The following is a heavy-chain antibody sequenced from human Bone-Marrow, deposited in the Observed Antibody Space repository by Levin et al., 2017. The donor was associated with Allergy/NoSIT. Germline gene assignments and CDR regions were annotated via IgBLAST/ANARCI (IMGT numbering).Heavy chain of an antibody. D-gene: IGHD5-24*01. CDR3: ARGGDRNWYFDL. CDR2: INPSGST. J-gene: IGHJ2*01. CDR1: GGSFSHYY. V-gene: IGHV4-34*01. Sequence: SETLSLTCTLYGGSFSHYYWSWIRQSPGKGLEWLGEINPSGSTTYNSSLRSRVTISLDSSKDQLSLNLNSVTAADTAVYYCARGGDRNWYFDLWGRGALVTVSS.